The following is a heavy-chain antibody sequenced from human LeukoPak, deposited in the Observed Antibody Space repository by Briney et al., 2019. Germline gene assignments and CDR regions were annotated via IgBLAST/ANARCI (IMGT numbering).Heavy chain of an antibody. CDR2: INPSGGST. Sequence: ASVKVPCKASGYTFTSYYMHWVRQAPGQGLEWMGIINPSGGSTSYAQKFQGRVTMTRDTSTSTVYMELSSLRSEDTAVYYCARSVVVPAAIKYYYGMDVWGQGTTVTVSS. CDR1: GYTFTSYY. J-gene: IGHJ6*02. CDR3: ARSVVVPAAIKYYYGMDV. V-gene: IGHV1-46*01. D-gene: IGHD2-2*01.